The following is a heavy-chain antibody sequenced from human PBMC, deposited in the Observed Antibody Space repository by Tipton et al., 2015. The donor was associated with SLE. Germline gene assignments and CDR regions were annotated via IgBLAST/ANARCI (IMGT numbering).Heavy chain of an antibody. CDR3: ARSPYYYDAMDV. Sequence: TLSLTCSVSGGTITTSSYYWAWIRQPPGKGLEWIASIYFSGNTYYNPSLRSRVSISVDTSKNQFSLRLNSVTAADTAVYYCARSPYYYDAMDVWGQGTAVTVSS. J-gene: IGHJ6*02. CDR2: IYFSGNT. CDR1: GGTITTSSYY. V-gene: IGHV4-39*07.